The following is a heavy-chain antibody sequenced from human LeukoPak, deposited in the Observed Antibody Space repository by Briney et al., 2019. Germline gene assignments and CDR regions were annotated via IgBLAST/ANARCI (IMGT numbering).Heavy chain of an antibody. J-gene: IGHJ2*01. CDR2: INAGNGNT. CDR3: ARDAMHSRYSSSNWFFDL. CDR1: GYTFTSYA. D-gene: IGHD6-13*01. V-gene: IGHV1-3*03. Sequence: ASVKVSCKASGYTFTSYAMHWVRQAPGQRLEWMGWINAGNGNTKYSQEFQGRVTITRDTSASTAYMELSSLRSEDMAVYYCARDAMHSRYSSSNWFFDLWGRGTLVTVSS.